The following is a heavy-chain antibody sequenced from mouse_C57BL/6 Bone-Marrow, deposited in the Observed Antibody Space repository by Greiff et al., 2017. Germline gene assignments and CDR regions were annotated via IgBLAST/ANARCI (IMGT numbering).Heavy chain of an antibody. V-gene: IGHV1-19*01. J-gene: IGHJ2*01. CDR3: ARGYYGYEGDD. CDR1: GYTFTDYY. D-gene: IGHD2-2*01. CDR2: INPYNGGT. Sequence: EVQLQQSGPVLVKPGASVKMSCKASGYTFTDYYMNWVKQSHGKSLEWIGVINPYNGGTSYNQKFKGKATLTVDKSSSTAYMELNSLTSEDSAVYYCARGYYGYEGDDWGQGTTLTVSS.